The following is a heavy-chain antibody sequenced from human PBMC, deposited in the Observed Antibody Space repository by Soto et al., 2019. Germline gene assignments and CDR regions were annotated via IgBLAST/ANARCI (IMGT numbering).Heavy chain of an antibody. CDR2: IYYSGST. CDR3: ARVGRIAAAGIHY. V-gene: IGHV4-59*01. D-gene: IGHD6-13*01. J-gene: IGHJ4*02. Sequence: QVQLQESGPGLVKPSETLSLTCTVSGGSISSYYWSWIRQPPGKGLEWIGYIYYSGSTNYNPSLKSRAXXAXDTXKNPFSLKLSAVTAADTAVYYCARVGRIAAAGIHYWGQGTLVTVSS. CDR1: GGSISSYY.